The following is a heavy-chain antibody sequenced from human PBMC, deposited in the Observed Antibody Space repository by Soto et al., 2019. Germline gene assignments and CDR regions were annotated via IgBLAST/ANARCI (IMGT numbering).Heavy chain of an antibody. CDR2: ISYDGSNR. D-gene: IGHD5-18*01. CDR3: AKLPVQKLSGGSYGFDY. Sequence: QVQLVESGGGVVQPGRSLRLSCAASGFTFSDYGMHWVRQAPGKGLEWVALISYDGSNRYYADSVKGRFTISRDISKNTLYLQMNNLRAEDTAVYYCAKLPVQKLSGGSYGFDYWGQGTLVTVSS. CDR1: GFTFSDYG. V-gene: IGHV3-30*18. J-gene: IGHJ4*02.